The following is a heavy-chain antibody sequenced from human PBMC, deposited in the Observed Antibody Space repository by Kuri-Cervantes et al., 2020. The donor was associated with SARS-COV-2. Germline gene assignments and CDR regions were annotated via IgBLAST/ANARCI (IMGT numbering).Heavy chain of an antibody. V-gene: IGHV3-7*03. Sequence: GGSLRLSCAASGFTFSSYWMSWVHQAPGKGLEWVANIKQDGSEKYYVDSVKGRFTISRDNAKNSLYLQMNSLRAEDTAVYYCGMGGVPAAIGNWFNPWGRGTL. CDR2: IKQDGSEK. J-gene: IGHJ5*02. CDR1: GFTFSSYW. D-gene: IGHD2-2*02. CDR3: GMGGVPAAIGNWFNP.